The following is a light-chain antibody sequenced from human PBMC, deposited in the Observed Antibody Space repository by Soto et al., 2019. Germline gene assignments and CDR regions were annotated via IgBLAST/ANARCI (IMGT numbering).Light chain of an antibody. CDR2: GVS. V-gene: IGLV2-11*01. J-gene: IGLJ3*02. CDR1: SSDVGGYNY. CDR3: AAWDDSLNGQV. Sequence: QSALTQPRSVSGSPGQSVTISCTGTSSDVGGYNYVSWYQQHPGKAPKLMIYGVSERPSGVPDRFSGSKSGNTASLTISGLQAEDEADYYCAAWDDSLNGQVFGGGTKLTVL.